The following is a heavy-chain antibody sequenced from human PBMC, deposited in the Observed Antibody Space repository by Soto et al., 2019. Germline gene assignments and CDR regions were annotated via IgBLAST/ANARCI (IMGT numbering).Heavy chain of an antibody. V-gene: IGHV4-59*01. Sequence: SETLSLTCTVSGGSISTYYWSWIRQPPGKGLEWIGYIYYSGSTNYNPSLKSRVTISADTSKNQFSLRLSSVTAADTAVYYCARALWGSYRLDSWGQGTLVTVSS. CDR1: GGSISTYY. CDR3: ARALWGSYRLDS. D-gene: IGHD3-16*02. J-gene: IGHJ4*02. CDR2: IYYSGST.